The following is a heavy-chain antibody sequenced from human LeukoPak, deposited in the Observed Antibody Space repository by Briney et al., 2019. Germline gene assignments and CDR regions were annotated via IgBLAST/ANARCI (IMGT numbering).Heavy chain of an antibody. CDR1: GFEFSSFA. J-gene: IGHJ4*02. CDR2: ISYDGTTK. CDR3: AKHPRATTGAAYFDS. V-gene: IGHV3-30*18. Sequence: GGSLRLSCSASGFEFSSFAMHWVRQAPGKGPEWVAVISYDGTTKFTADSLKGRFTISRDNSKNILYLQMNSLRVEDTALYFCAKHPRATTGAAYFDSWGQGALVTVSS. D-gene: IGHD1-1*01.